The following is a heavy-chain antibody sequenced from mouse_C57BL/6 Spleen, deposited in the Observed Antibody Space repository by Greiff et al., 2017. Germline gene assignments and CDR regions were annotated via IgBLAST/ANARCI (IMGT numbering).Heavy chain of an antibody. Sequence: EVQLQQSGAELVRPGASVKLSCTASGFNFTDYYMHWVKQRPEQGLEWIGWIDPENGDTEYASKFQGKATITADTSSNTAYLQLSSLTSEDTAVYYCTTSYDYDAYFDYWGQGTTLTVSS. D-gene: IGHD2-4*01. CDR3: TTSYDYDAYFDY. J-gene: IGHJ2*01. V-gene: IGHV14-4*01. CDR2: IDPENGDT. CDR1: GFNFTDYY.